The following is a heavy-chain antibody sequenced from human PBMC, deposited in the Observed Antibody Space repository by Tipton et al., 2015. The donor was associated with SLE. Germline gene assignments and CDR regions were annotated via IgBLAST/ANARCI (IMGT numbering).Heavy chain of an antibody. CDR3: TRDSAWNEKTDY. V-gene: IGHV3-49*04. CDR1: GFTFGDYA. CDR2: IRAVGYGGTA. J-gene: IGHJ4*02. Sequence: RSLRLSCTASGFTFGDYAMSWVRQAPGKGLEWVGVIRAVGYGGTAQHAASVKGRFTISRDESKSIVYLQMNSLQTEDTAIYYCTRDSAWNEKTDYWGQGTLVTVSS. D-gene: IGHD1-1*01.